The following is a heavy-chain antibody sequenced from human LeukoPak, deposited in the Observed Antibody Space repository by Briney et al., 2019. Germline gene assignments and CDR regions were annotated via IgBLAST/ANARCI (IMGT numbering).Heavy chain of an antibody. D-gene: IGHD3-22*01. CDR2: IYYSGST. J-gene: IGHJ6*02. Sequence: SETLSLTCTVSGGSISSYYWSWIRQPPGKGLEWIGYIYYSGSTNYNPSLKSRVTISVDTSKNQFSLKLSSVPAADTAVYYCARTYYYDSSGYYKHYYYYGMDVWGQGTTVTVSS. CDR1: GGSISSYY. V-gene: IGHV4-59*08. CDR3: ARTYYYDSSGYYKHYYYYGMDV.